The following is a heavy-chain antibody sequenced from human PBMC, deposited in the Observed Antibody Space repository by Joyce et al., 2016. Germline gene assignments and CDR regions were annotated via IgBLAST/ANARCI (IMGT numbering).Heavy chain of an antibody. CDR1: GDFVSSNSAA. V-gene: IGHV6-1*01. CDR2: TFYRDKLYN. Sequence: QVQLQQSGPGLVKPSQILSLTCTISGDFVSSNSAAWNWSRQSPSRGLEWLGKTFYRDKLYNDYAVSVRSRISINPDTSKNLFSRQLNSVTPEDTAVYYCARDAGFGLDALDIWGQGTMVTVSS. J-gene: IGHJ3*02. D-gene: IGHD3/OR15-3a*01. CDR3: ARDAGFGLDALDI.